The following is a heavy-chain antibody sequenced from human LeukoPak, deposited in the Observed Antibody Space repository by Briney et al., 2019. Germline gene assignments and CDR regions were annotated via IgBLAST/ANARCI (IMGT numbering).Heavy chain of an antibody. CDR1: GGSISSGYY. D-gene: IGHD4-23*01. V-gene: IGHV4-38-2*02. CDR3: ARRDPGGNWFDP. Sequence: SETLSLTCTVSGGSISSGYYWGWIRQPPGKGLEWIGSIYHSGSTYYNPSLKSRVTISVDTSKNQFSLKLSSVTAADTAVYYCARRDPGGNWFDPWGQGTLVTVSS. CDR2: IYHSGST. J-gene: IGHJ5*02.